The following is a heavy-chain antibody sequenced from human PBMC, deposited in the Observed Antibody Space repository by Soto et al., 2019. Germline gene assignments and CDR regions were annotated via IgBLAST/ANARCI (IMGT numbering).Heavy chain of an antibody. J-gene: IGHJ4*02. V-gene: IGHV1-8*01. CDR1: GYPFTSYD. D-gene: IGHD5-12*01. CDR2: MNPGNNQH. CDR3: ARAPLGIIVAPDY. Sequence: QVQLVQSGAEVKKPGASVKVSCKTSGYPFTSYDIHWVRQATGHGLEWMGWMNPGNNQHLYTQNCRGRVTVSTYTSISTTYMELNSLTSEDTAVYYCARAPLGIIVAPDYWGQGTLVTVSS.